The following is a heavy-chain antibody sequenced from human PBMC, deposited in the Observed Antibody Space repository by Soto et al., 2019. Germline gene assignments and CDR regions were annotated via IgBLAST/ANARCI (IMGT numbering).Heavy chain of an antibody. J-gene: IGHJ4*02. CDR3: ARGGSYYDSSGYYSDY. CDR1: GYTFTGYG. Sequence: ASVKVSCKASGYTFTGYGIGWVRQAPGQGLEWMGWISGYNANTNYPQKLQGRITMTTDTSTSTAYMELRSLRSDDTAVYYCARGGSYYDSSGYYSDYWGQGTLVSVSS. CDR2: ISGYNANT. D-gene: IGHD3-22*01. V-gene: IGHV1-18*01.